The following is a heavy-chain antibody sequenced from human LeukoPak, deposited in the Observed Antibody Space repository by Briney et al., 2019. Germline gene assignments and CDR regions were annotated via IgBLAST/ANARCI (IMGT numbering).Heavy chain of an antibody. CDR2: ISSSYITT. V-gene: IGHV3-23*01. J-gene: IGHJ4*02. CDR1: GFTFSNYG. Sequence: GGSLRLSCAASGFTFSNYGMSWVRQAPGKGLEWVSGISSSYITTYYADSVKGRFTISRDNAKNTLYLQMNSLRAEDTAVYYCAKRGSGNSRYWIDYWGQGTLVTVSS. CDR3: AKRGSGNSRYWIDY. D-gene: IGHD1-1*01.